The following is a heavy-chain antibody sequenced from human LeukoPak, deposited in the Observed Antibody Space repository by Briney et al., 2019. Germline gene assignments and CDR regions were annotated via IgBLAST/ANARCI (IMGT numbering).Heavy chain of an antibody. CDR3: ASGGSYFNVGGMDV. CDR1: GVSISSGGYA. V-gene: IGHV4-30-2*01. CDR2: IYHSGST. J-gene: IGHJ6*02. Sequence: SQTLSLTCAVSGVSISSGGYAWGWIRQPPGKGLEWIGYIYHSGSTYYNPSLKSRVTISVDRSKNQFSLKLSSVTAADTAVYYCASGGSYFNVGGMDVWGQGTTVTVSS. D-gene: IGHD1-26*01.